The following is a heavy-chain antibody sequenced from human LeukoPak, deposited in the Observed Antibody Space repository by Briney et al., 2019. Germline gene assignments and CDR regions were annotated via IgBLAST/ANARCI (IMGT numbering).Heavy chain of an antibody. J-gene: IGHJ6*02. D-gene: IGHD4-23*01. CDR2: IYSSGST. CDR3: ARSADYGGNSYYYYYYGMDV. CDR1: GGSISSYY. V-gene: IGHV4-4*09. Sequence: PSETLSLTCTVSGGSISSYYWNWIRQPPGKGLEWVGYIYSSGSTNYNPSLKSRVTISVDTSKNHFSLRLSSVTAADTAAYYCARSADYGGNSYYYYYYGMDVGGQGTTVTVSS.